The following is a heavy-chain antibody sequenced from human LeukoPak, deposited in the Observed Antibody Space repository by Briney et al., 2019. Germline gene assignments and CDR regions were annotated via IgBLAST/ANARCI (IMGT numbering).Heavy chain of an antibody. D-gene: IGHD4-17*01. Sequence: ASVKVSCKASGYTFTGYYMHWVRQAPGQGLEWMGRINPNSGGTNYAQKLQGRVTMTTDTSTSTAYMELRSLRSDDTAVYYCARDKDYGDYGDWGQGTLVTVSS. CDR1: GYTFTGYY. CDR3: ARDKDYGDYGD. J-gene: IGHJ4*02. V-gene: IGHV1-2*06. CDR2: INPNSGGT.